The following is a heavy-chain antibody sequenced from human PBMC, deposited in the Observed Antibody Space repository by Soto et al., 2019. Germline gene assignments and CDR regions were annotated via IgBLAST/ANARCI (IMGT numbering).Heavy chain of an antibody. J-gene: IGHJ4*02. CDR1: SGSISSSNW. Sequence: PSETLSLTCAVSSGSISSSNWWSWVRQPPGKGLEWIGEIYHSGSTNYNPSLKSRVTISVDKSKNQFSLKLSSVTAADTAVYYCARALYNYYGSGSYDYWGQGTLVTVSS. CDR2: IYHSGST. D-gene: IGHD3-10*01. V-gene: IGHV4-4*02. CDR3: ARALYNYYGSGSYDY.